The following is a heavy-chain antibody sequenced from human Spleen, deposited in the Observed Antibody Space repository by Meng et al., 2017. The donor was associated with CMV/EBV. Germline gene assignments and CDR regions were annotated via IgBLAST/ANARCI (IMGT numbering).Heavy chain of an antibody. Sequence: SETLSLTCTVSGGSISSGDYYWTWIRQPPGKGLEWIGYMHYTGSTHYNPSLKSRVTISANTSKNQFSLKLTSVSAADTAVYYCARDVAAAGNRFDTWGQGALVTVSS. D-gene: IGHD6-13*01. CDR3: ARDVAAAGNRFDT. V-gene: IGHV4-61*08. CDR2: MHYTGST. J-gene: IGHJ5*02. CDR1: GGSISSGDYY.